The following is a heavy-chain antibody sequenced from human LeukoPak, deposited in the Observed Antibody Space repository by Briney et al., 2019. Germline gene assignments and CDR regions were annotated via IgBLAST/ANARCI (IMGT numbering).Heavy chain of an antibody. V-gene: IGHV4-31*03. CDR3: ARAGGRLGTDS. CDR1: GDSISSGDYY. D-gene: IGHD7-27*01. CDR2: IYNSGST. J-gene: IGHJ4*02. Sequence: SQTLSLTCTVSGDSISSGDYYWSWLRQHPGKGLEWIGYIYNSGSTYYSASLKSRITISLDTSKHQLSLNLTSVTAADTAMYYCARAGGRLGTDSWGQGTLVTVSS.